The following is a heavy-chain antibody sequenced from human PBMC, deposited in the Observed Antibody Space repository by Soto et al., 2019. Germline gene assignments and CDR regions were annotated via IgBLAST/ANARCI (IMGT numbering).Heavy chain of an antibody. CDR3: ARDFAPTIAARVPFDY. D-gene: IGHD6-6*01. CDR1: GFTFNSYW. V-gene: IGHV3-74*01. J-gene: IGHJ4*02. Sequence: GGSLRLSCAASGFTFNSYWMHWVRQAPGKGLVWVSRINSDESITDYADSVKGRFTISRDNAKNMLYLQMNRLRAEDTAVYYCARDFAPTIAARVPFDYWGQGILVTVSS. CDR2: INSDESIT.